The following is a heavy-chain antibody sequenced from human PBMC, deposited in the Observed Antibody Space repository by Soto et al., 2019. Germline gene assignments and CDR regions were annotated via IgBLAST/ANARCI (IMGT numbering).Heavy chain of an antibody. J-gene: IGHJ5*02. CDR2: INHSGST. CDR3: ATLGHYDFWSGFRKGNWFDP. D-gene: IGHD3-3*01. V-gene: IGHV4-34*01. Sequence: QVQLQQWGAGLLKPSETVSLTCAVYGGSFIGYYGTWIRQPPGKGPEWIGEINHSGSTNYNPSLKSRVTISADTSKNQFSLRLSSVTAADTAVYYCATLGHYDFWSGFRKGNWFDPWGQGTLVTVSS. CDR1: GGSFIGYY.